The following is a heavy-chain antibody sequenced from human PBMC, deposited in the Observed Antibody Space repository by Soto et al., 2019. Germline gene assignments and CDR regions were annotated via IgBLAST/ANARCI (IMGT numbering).Heavy chain of an antibody. CDR2: IDPSDSYT. CDR1: GYSFTSNW. V-gene: IGHV5-10-1*01. J-gene: IGHJ6*02. CDR3: ARPRGYATGTADGMDV. D-gene: IGHD1-1*01. Sequence: GESLKISCKGSGYSFTSNWITWVRQMPGKGLEWMGRIDPSDSYTNYSPSFQGHVTISADKSISTAYLQWSSLKASDTAMYYCARPRGYATGTADGMDVWGQGTTVTV.